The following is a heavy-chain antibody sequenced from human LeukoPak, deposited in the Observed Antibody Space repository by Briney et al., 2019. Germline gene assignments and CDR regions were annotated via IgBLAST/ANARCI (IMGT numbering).Heavy chain of an antibody. CDR3: ARRTSGSYGHWFDP. V-gene: IGHV4-59*01. CDR2: IYYSGST. Sequence: SETLSLTCIVSGGSISNYYWSWIRRPPGKGLEWIGYIYYSGSTNYNPSLKSRVTISVDTSKNQFSLKLSSVTAADTAVYYCARRTSGSYGHWFDPWGQGTLVTVSS. J-gene: IGHJ5*02. D-gene: IGHD3-10*01. CDR1: GGSISNYY.